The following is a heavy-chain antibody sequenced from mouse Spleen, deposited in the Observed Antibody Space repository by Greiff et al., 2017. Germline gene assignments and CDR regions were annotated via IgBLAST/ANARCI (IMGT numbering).Heavy chain of an antibody. V-gene: IGHV1-85*01. CDR2: IYPRDGST. D-gene: IGHD2-10*01. CDR1: GYTFTSYD. CDR3: ARREAYYGNYEDWYFDV. Sequence: QVQLQQSGPELVKPGASVKLSCKASGYTFTSYDINWVKQRPGQGLEWIGWIYPRDGSTKYNEKFKGKATLTVDTSSSTAYMELHSLTSEDSAVYFCARREAYYGNYEDWYFDVWGAGTTVTVSS. J-gene: IGHJ1*01.